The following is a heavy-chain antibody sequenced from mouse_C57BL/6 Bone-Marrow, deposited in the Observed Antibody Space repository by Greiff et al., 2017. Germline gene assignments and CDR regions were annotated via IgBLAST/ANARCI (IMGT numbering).Heavy chain of an antibody. CDR1: GYTFTSYW. V-gene: IGHV1-69*01. CDR2: IDPSDSYT. Sequence: VQLQQPGAELVMPGASVKLSCKASGYTFTSYWMHWVKQRPGQGLEWIGEIDPSDSYTNYNQKFKGKSTLTVDKSSSTAYMQLSSLTSEDSAVYYCARYDDYDEGYAMDYWGQGTSVTVSS. CDR3: ARYDDYDEGYAMDY. D-gene: IGHD2-4*01. J-gene: IGHJ4*01.